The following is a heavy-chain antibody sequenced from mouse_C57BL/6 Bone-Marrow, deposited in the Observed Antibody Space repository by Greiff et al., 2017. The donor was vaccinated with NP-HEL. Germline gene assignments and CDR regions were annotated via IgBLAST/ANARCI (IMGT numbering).Heavy chain of an antibody. CDR2: IDPENGDT. D-gene: IGHD1-1*01. J-gene: IGHJ1*03. Sequence: VQLKQSGAELVRPGASVKLSCTASGFNIKDDYMHWVKQRPEQGLEWIGWIDPENGDTEYASKFPGKATITADTSSNTAYLQLRSLTSEDTAVYYCTPIVYYGSSYGYFDVWGTGTTVTVSS. V-gene: IGHV14-4*01. CDR3: TPIVYYGSSYGYFDV. CDR1: GFNIKDDY.